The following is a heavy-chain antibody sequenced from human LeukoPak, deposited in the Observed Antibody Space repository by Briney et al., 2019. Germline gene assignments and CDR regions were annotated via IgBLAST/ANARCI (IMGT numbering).Heavy chain of an antibody. CDR2: ISAYNGNT. J-gene: IGHJ4*02. V-gene: IGHV1-18*01. Sequence: ASEKVSCKASGYTFSNYGVHWMRQAPGQGLEWMGWISAYNGNTNYAQKLQDRVTMTTDTSTSTAYMELRSLTSDDTAVYYCARDAQGSPLSGSDCWGQGTLVTVSS. CDR3: ARDAQGSPLSGSDC. D-gene: IGHD2-15*01. CDR1: GYTFSNYG.